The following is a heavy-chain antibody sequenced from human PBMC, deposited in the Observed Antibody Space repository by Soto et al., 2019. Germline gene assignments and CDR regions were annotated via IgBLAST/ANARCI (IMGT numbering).Heavy chain of an antibody. CDR1: GGSLSYQC. J-gene: IGHJ5*02. Sequence: SGESLKISCKCSGGSLSYQCICFGRHTPDKGLERIGFVLLADSDPRYNPAFQGHVTMSADRAGTYLQWSSLKASETGVEYCARRRGACSDGVCYSSWFDPWGQGTRVTVSS. D-gene: IGHD2-8*01. V-gene: IGHV5-51*01. CDR3: ARRRGACSDGVCYSSWFDP. CDR2: VLLADSDP.